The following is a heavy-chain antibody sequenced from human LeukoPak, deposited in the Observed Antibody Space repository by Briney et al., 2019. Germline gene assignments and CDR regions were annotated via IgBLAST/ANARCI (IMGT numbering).Heavy chain of an antibody. D-gene: IGHD6-19*01. CDR3: ARDLGWSFDY. J-gene: IGHJ4*02. Sequence: PGGSLRLSCAASGFTFANHAMNWVRRAPGKGLEWVAYINNSGRTIYYADSMKGRLTISRDNAKSSLYLQVNSLRAEDTAIYYCARDLGWSFDYWGQGIQVTVSS. CDR1: GFTFANHA. V-gene: IGHV3-48*03. CDR2: INNSGRTI.